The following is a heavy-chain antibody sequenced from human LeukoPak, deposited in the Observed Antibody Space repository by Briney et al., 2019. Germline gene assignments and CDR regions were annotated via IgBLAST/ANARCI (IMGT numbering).Heavy chain of an antibody. CDR1: GFTFSSYS. D-gene: IGHD2-15*01. V-gene: IGHV3-21*01. CDR2: ISSSSTYI. Sequence: GGSLRLSCAASGFTFSSYSMNWVRQAPGKGLEWVSSISSSSTYIYYADSVKGRFTISRDNAKNSLYLQMDSLRVEDTAVYYCARVGCSGGRCPGYGMDVWGQGTTVTVSS. CDR3: ARVGCSGGRCPGYGMDV. J-gene: IGHJ6*02.